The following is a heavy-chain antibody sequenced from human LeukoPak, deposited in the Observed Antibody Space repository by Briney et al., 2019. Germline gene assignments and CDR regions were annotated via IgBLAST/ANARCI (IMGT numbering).Heavy chain of an antibody. D-gene: IGHD3-16*02. Sequence: GGSLRLSCAASGFTFCAYWMSWFRQAPGKGPEWVASIKDDGSAQFYVDSLEGRFTISRDNAKNTLYLQMDTMRVEDTAVYYCARHIVGEQNFDYWSQGTLVTVFS. V-gene: IGHV3-7*01. J-gene: IGHJ4*02. CDR2: IKDDGSAQ. CDR1: GFTFCAYW. CDR3: ARHIVGEQNFDY.